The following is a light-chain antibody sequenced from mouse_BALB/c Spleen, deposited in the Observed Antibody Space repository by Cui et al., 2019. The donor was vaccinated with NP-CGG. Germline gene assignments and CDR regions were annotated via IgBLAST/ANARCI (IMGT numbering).Light chain of an antibody. Sequence: QAVVTQESALPTSPGETVTLTCRSSTGAVITSNYANWVQEKADHLFTGLIGGTNNRAPGVPARFSGSLIGDKAALTITGAQTEDEAIYFCALWYSNHWVFGGGTKLTVL. CDR2: GTN. J-gene: IGLJ1*01. V-gene: IGLV1*01. CDR1: TGAVITSNY. CDR3: ALWYSNHWV.